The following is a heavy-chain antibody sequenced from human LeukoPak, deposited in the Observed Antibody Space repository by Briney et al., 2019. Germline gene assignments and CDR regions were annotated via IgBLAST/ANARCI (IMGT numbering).Heavy chain of an antibody. Sequence: GGSLRLSCAASGFPFGTYWMGWVRQVPGKGLEWVANIKHDGSEKYYVDSVKGRFTISRDNAKNSLYLQMNSLRAEDTAVYYCARDNNLEFDYWGQGTLVTVSS. V-gene: IGHV3-7*01. CDR2: IKHDGSEK. J-gene: IGHJ4*02. CDR3: ARDNNLEFDY. CDR1: GFPFGTYW. D-gene: IGHD1-14*01.